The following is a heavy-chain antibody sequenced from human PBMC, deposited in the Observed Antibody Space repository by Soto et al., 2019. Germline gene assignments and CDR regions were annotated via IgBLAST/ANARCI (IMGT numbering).Heavy chain of an antibody. CDR3: AKAPRGGHYGDWYFDL. V-gene: IGHV3-23*01. CDR1: GFTFGTYG. J-gene: IGHJ2*01. D-gene: IGHD3-10*01. CDR2: IKSGGETT. Sequence: EVQLLESGGGLVQPGGSLRLSCAGSGFTFGTYGMSWVRLAPGRGLEWVSAIKSGGETTYYPDSVKGRFTISRDNSKNTLYMQMDSLRAEDTAIYYGAKAPRGGHYGDWYFDLCGRGTLVTVSS.